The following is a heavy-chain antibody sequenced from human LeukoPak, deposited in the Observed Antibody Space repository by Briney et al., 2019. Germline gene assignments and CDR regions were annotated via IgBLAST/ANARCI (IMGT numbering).Heavy chain of an antibody. CDR1: GFNFNTYS. D-gene: IGHD6-19*01. CDR2: ISGSSSYI. CDR3: ARLQWLQTGRDFLDY. J-gene: IGHJ4*02. Sequence: PGGSLRLSCAASGFNFNTYSMNWVRQAPGKGLEWVSSISGSSSYIYYADSVKGRFTISRDNAKNSVYLQMSSLRAEDTAVYYCARLQWLQTGRDFLDYWGQGTLVTVSS. V-gene: IGHV3-21*01.